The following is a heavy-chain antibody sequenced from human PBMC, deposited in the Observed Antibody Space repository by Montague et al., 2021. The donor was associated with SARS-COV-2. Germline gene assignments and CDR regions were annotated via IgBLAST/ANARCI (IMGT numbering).Heavy chain of an antibody. D-gene: IGHD3-22*01. CDR1: GGSISSSSYY. V-gene: IGHV4-39*01. CDR3: ARLPYFYDSTHAFDI. CDR2: IFYSGST. J-gene: IGHJ3*02. Sequence: SETLSLTCTVSGGSISSSSYYWGWIRQPPGKGLEWIGNIFYSGSTYYNTSLKSRVTISVDTSKNQSSLRLSSVTAADTAVYYCARLPYFYDSTHAFDIWGQGTMVTVSS.